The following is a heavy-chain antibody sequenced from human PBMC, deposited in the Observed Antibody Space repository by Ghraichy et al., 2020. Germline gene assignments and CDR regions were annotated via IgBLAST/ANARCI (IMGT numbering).Heavy chain of an antibody. J-gene: IGHJ5*02. CDR2: MHYSGNS. Sequence: SQTLSLTCTVSGDSVSSSSYYWGWIRQPPGKGLEWIGSMHYSGNSYYNPSLKSRVTISVDTPKNQFSLKLNSVTAADTAVYYCETYSSSSGWFDPWGQGTLVTVSS. D-gene: IGHD6-6*01. V-gene: IGHV4-39*07. CDR1: GDSVSSSSYY. CDR3: ETYSSSSGWFDP.